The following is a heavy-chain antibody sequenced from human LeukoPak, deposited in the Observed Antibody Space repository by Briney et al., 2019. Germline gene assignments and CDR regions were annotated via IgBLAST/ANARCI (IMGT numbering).Heavy chain of an antibody. D-gene: IGHD6-19*01. V-gene: IGHV3-33*01. J-gene: IGHJ4*02. CDR1: GFPXXXXX. CDR2: LAYDARS. CDR3: ARDLSAAFDF. Sequence: PGGSLRLSCAASGFPXXXXXXHWVRQAPGXXLEWLARLAYDARSDYANSVKGRFSISRDDSKNTLFLDMSNLRVEDTALYYCARDLSAAFDFWGQGVLVTVSS.